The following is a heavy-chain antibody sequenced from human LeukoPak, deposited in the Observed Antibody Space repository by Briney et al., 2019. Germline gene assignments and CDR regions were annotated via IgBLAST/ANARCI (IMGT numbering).Heavy chain of an antibody. Sequence: PGGSLRLSCAASGFTVSSHDMSWVLQAPGTGLECVSVIYMGGTTYYADSVKGRFTIYRQSSNNTLYLQMNSLGIEDTAVYYCVRVGDEVAYTRGYLDHWGQGTLVTVSS. V-gene: IGHV3-53*04. J-gene: IGHJ4*02. CDR1: GFTVSSHD. CDR3: VRVGDEVAYTRGYLDH. CDR2: IYMGGTT. D-gene: IGHD3-16*01.